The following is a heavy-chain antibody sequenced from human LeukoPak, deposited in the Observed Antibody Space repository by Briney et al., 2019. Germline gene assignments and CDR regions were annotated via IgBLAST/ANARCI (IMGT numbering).Heavy chain of an antibody. CDR2: IYYSGST. J-gene: IGHJ3*02. V-gene: IGHV4-59*01. D-gene: IGHD2-2*01. Sequence: PSETLPLTCTVSGGSISSYYWSWIRQPPGKGLEWIGYIYYSGSTNYSPSLKSRVTISVDTSKNQFSLKLSSVTAADTAVYYCAREPLGYCSSTSCLNAFDIWGQGTMVTVSS. CDR1: GGSISSYY. CDR3: AREPLGYCSSTSCLNAFDI.